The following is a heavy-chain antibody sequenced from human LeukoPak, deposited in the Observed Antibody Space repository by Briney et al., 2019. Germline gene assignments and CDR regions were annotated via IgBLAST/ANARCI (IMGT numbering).Heavy chain of an antibody. CDR2: INHSGST. V-gene: IGHV4-34*01. Sequence: SETLSLTCAVYGGSFSGYYWSWIRQPPGKGLEWIGEINHSGSTNYNPSLKSRVTISVDTSKNQFSLKLSSVTAADTAVYYCARRYCSSTSCYSPFDYWGQGTLVTVSS. CDR3: ARRYCSSTSCYSPFDY. D-gene: IGHD2-2*02. CDR1: GGSFSGYY. J-gene: IGHJ4*02.